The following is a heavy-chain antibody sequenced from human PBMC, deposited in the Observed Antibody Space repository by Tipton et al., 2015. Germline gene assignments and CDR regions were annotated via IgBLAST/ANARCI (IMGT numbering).Heavy chain of an antibody. J-gene: IGHJ4*02. V-gene: IGHV4-34*01. D-gene: IGHD5-24*01. Sequence: TLSLTCAVYGGSFSGYYWTWIRQPPGKGLEWIGEINHSGGTKYNPSLKSRVTMSVDTSKKQFSLKLDSVTAADTAVYYCAGPRGMPAIVGHPWDYYFDYGGQGALVAVSS. CDR2: INHSGGT. CDR3: AGPRGMPAIVGHPWDYYFDY. CDR1: GGSFSGYY.